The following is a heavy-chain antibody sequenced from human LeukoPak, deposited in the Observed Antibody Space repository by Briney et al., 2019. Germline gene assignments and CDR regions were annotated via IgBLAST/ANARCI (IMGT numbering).Heavy chain of an antibody. CDR2: MNPNSGNT. Sequence: ASVKVSCKASGYTFTSYDINWVRQATGQGLEWMGWMNPNSGNTGYAQKFQGRVTITRNTSISTAYMELSSLRSEDTAVYYCASEKQLWGHFQHWGQGTLVTVSS. CDR1: GYTFTSYD. J-gene: IGHJ1*01. D-gene: IGHD6-13*01. CDR3: ASEKQLWGHFQH. V-gene: IGHV1-8*03.